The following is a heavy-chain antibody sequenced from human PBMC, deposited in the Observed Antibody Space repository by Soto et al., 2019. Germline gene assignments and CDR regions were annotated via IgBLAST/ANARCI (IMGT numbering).Heavy chain of an antibody. V-gene: IGHV4-59*12. J-gene: IGHJ5*02. CDR1: GGSISSYY. D-gene: IGHD3-10*01. CDR3: ASSLYYGSGSYFWFDP. Sequence: SETLSLTCTVSGGSISSYYWSWIRQPPGKGLECIGYIYYSGSTNYNPSLKSRVTISVDTSKNQFSLKLSSVTAADTAVYYCASSLYYGSGSYFWFDPWGQGTLVTVSS. CDR2: IYYSGST.